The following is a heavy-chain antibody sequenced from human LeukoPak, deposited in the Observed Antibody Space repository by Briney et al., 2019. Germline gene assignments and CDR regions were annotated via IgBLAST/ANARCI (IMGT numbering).Heavy chain of an antibody. Sequence: SQTLSLAYAISGDSVSSTIVTWDSIRQSPSGVLEWLGRTYYGSKWSNDYAESVRSRMTITPDTSKIQASLQLNSVTPEDTAVYYCARLIGNSWLDYWGQGTQVTVSS. J-gene: IGHJ4*02. CDR1: GDSVSSTIVT. CDR3: ARLIGNSWLDY. V-gene: IGHV6-1*01. D-gene: IGHD6-13*01. CDR2: TYYGSKWSN.